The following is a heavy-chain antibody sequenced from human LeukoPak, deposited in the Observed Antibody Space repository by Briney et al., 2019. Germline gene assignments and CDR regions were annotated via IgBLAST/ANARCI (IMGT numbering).Heavy chain of an antibody. D-gene: IGHD2-2*01. CDR1: GFTFSSYA. V-gene: IGHV3-23*01. J-gene: IGHJ4*02. Sequence: GGSLRLSCAASGFTFSSYAMSWVRQAPGKGLEWVSAISGSGGSTYYADSVKGRFTISRDNSKNTLYLQMNSQRAEDTAVYYCAKAREYQLLYYFDYWGQGTLVTVSS. CDR3: AKAREYQLLYYFDY. CDR2: ISGSGGST.